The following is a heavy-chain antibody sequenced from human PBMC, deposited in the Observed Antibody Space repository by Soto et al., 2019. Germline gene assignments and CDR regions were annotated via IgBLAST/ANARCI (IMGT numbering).Heavy chain of an antibody. Sequence: GGSLRLSCAASGFTLSSYSMNWVRQAPGKGLEWVSYISSSSSYTNYADSVKGRFTISRDNAKNSLYLQMNSLRAEDTAVYYCARDHRYFDWLLLPSTAPEVDPWGQGTLVTVSS. J-gene: IGHJ5*02. V-gene: IGHV3-21*05. CDR1: GFTLSSYS. CDR2: ISSSSSYT. D-gene: IGHD3-9*01. CDR3: ARDHRYFDWLLLPSTAPEVDP.